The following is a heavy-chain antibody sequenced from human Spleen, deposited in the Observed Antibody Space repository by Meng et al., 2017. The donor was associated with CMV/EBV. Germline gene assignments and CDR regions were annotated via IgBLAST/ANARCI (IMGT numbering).Heavy chain of an antibody. D-gene: IGHD6-19*01. Sequence: QVQLQESGPGLVTPSXXXXXTXXVXXGFISSSSYYWGWIRQPPGKGREWIGSIYYSGSTYYNPSLKSRVTISVDTSKNQFSLKLSSVTAADTAVYYCAAGGVTFPLLAVAETRPPNHWGQGTLVTVSS. CDR3: AAGGVTFPLLAVAETRPPNH. J-gene: IGHJ5*02. V-gene: IGHV4-39*07. CDR1: XGFISSSSYY. CDR2: IYYSGST.